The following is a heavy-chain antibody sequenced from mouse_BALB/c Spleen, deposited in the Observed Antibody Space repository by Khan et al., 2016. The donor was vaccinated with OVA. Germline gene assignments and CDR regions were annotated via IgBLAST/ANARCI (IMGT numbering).Heavy chain of an antibody. CDR1: GFTFSNYA. J-gene: IGHJ3*01. Sequence: EVQLQESGGGLVKPGGSLKVSCAASGFTFSNYALSWVRHTPEKRLEWVASISSGGTTYYPDSVKGRFTISRDDARNILFLQMSSLRSEDTAMYYCARDYWFVYWGQGTLVTVSA. CDR2: ISSGGTT. V-gene: IGHV5-6-5*01. CDR3: ARDYWFVY.